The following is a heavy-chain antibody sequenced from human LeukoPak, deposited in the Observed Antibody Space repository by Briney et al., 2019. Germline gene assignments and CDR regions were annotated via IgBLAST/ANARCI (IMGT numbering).Heavy chain of an antibody. CDR2: IIPILGTA. Sequence: GASVKVSCKASRGTFSSYAISWVRQAPGQGREWMGGIIPILGTANYAQKFQGRVTITADEFTSTAYMELSSLRSEDTAVYYCARRGYSYGYGFDYWGQGTLVTVSS. J-gene: IGHJ4*02. CDR1: RGTFSSYA. V-gene: IGHV1-69*13. D-gene: IGHD5-18*01. CDR3: ARRGYSYGYGFDY.